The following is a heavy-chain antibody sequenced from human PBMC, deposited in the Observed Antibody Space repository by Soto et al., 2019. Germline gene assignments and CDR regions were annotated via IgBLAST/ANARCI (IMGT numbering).Heavy chain of an antibody. CDR1: GFTFTSYA. D-gene: IGHD1-1*01. V-gene: IGHV1-58*01. CDR3: ARDRGGGTYGFEI. Sequence: GASVKVSCKASGFTFTSYAVQWVRQARGQRLEWIGWIVVGSGNTNYAQKFQERVTITRDMSTSTAYMELSSLRSEDTAVYYCARDRGGGTYGFEIWGQGTMVTVSS. J-gene: IGHJ3*02. CDR2: IVVGSGNT.